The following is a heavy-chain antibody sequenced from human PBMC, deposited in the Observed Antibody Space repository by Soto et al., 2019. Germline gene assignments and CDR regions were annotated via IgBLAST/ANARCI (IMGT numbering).Heavy chain of an antibody. V-gene: IGHV1-18*01. CDR1: GYNFSSNG. D-gene: IGHD2-2*01. J-gene: IGHJ6*03. Sequence: QVQLVQSGAEVNKPGASVKVSCQASGYNFSSNGISWVRQAPGQGLEWVGWISAYNGRTKYAQKFQGRVTMTTDTSTATAYMELRSLRSDDTAVYYCARDPCKDHLLPAGCYFYDIDVWCKGTTVTVSS. CDR3: ARDPCKDHLLPAGCYFYDIDV. CDR2: ISAYNGRT.